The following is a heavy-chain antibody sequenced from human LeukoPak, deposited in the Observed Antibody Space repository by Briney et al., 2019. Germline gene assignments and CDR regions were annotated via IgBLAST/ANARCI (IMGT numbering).Heavy chain of an antibody. CDR3: ARDYDILTGYDY. CDR2: IKSDGSST. V-gene: IGHV3-74*01. D-gene: IGHD3-9*01. J-gene: IGHJ4*02. Sequence: GGSLRLSCAASGFTFSSYWMHWVRQAPGKGLVWVSRIKSDGSSTNYAASVKGRVTISRDNAKNSLYLQMNSLRAEDTAVYYCARDYDILTGYDYWGQGTLVTVSS. CDR1: GFTFSSYW.